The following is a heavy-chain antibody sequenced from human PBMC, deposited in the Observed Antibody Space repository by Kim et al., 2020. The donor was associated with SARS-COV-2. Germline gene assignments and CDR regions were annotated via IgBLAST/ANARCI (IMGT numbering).Heavy chain of an antibody. D-gene: IGHD3-22*01. Sequence: SGPTLVNPTQTLTLTCTFSGFSLSTSGVGVGWIRQPPGKALEWLALIYWDDDKRYSPSLKSRLTITKDTSKNQVVLTMTNMDPVDTATYYCAHSHYDSSGYYYDNWFDPWGQGTLVTVSS. V-gene: IGHV2-5*02. J-gene: IGHJ5*02. CDR3: AHSHYDSSGYYYDNWFDP. CDR1: GFSLSTSGVG. CDR2: IYWDDDK.